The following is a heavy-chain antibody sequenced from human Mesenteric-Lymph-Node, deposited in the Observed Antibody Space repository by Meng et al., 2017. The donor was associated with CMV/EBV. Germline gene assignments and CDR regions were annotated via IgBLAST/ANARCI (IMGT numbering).Heavy chain of an antibody. J-gene: IGHJ4*02. Sequence: SETLSLTCTVSGGSVTSGNYYWSWIRQPPGKGLEWIGYIYYTGSTNYNPSLKSRVTISLDTSKNQFSLKLSSVTAADTAVYYCARGWSGYNDYWGQGTLVTVSS. CDR3: ARGWSGYNDY. CDR2: IYYTGST. D-gene: IGHD3-3*01. CDR1: GGSVTSGNYY. V-gene: IGHV4-61*01.